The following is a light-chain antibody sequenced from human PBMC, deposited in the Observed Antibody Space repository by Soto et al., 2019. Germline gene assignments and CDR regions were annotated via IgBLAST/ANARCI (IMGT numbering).Light chain of an antibody. CDR2: VAS. CDR1: QSVSLS. V-gene: IGKV3-15*01. CDR3: QQYHIWPSWT. J-gene: IGKJ1*01. Sequence: ELVLTQSPATLSVSLGDSATLSCRASQSVSLSLALFQSGAVQPPRLLIYVASTRATDIPARFSGSGSGTAFTLPISSLQSEDFAAYFCQQYHIWPSWTFGQGTKVDIK.